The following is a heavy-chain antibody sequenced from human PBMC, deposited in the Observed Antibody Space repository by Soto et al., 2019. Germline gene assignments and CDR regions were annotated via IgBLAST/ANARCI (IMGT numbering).Heavy chain of an antibody. CDR3: ARSDIPWVFDY. CDR1: GGSISSYY. J-gene: IGHJ4*02. D-gene: IGHD2-15*01. V-gene: IGHV4-59*08. Sequence: SETLSLTCTVSGGSISSYYWSWIRQPPGKGLEWIGYIYYSGSTNYNPSLKSRVTISVDTSKNQFSLKLSSVTAADTAVYYCARSDIPWVFDYWGQGTLVTVSS. CDR2: IYYSGST.